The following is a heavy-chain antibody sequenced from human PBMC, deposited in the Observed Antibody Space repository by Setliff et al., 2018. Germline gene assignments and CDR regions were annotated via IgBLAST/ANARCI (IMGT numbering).Heavy chain of an antibody. V-gene: IGHV3-7*01. Sequence: GGSLRLSCTASGFTFGDYAMSWVRQAPGKGLEWVANIKQDGSEKYYVDSVKGRFTISRDNAKNSLYLQMNSLRAEDTAVYYCAKRGPYCSGGTCHYYFDYWGQGTLVTVSS. CDR2: IKQDGSEK. CDR3: AKRGPYCSGGTCHYYFDY. CDR1: GFTFGDYA. D-gene: IGHD2-15*01. J-gene: IGHJ4*02.